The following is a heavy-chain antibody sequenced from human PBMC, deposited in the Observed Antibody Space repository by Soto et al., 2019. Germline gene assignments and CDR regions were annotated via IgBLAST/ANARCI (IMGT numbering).Heavy chain of an antibody. CDR2: VYYSGTT. V-gene: IGHV4-61*01. J-gene: IGHJ4*02. D-gene: IGHD4-17*01. Sequence: SETLSLTCSVSGGSVSDKTYYWSWIRQPPGKRLEWLGYVYYSGTTNYNPPLKSRVTISVDLSKNQFSLRLSSVTTADTALYDCARTTAVPNSLRSRYFFDYWGQGTLVTVSS. CDR3: ARTTAVPNSLRSRYFFDY. CDR1: GGSVSDKTYY.